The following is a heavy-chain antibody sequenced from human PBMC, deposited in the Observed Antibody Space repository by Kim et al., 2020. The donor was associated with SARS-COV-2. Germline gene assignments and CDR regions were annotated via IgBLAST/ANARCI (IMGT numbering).Heavy chain of an antibody. CDR3: ARLGIGSQSHY. V-gene: IGHV4-61*07. Sequence: TNDNPTLKSRVTISVDTSKNQFSLKRSSVTAADTAVYYCARLGIGSQSHYWGQGTLVTVSS. D-gene: IGHD2-21*01. CDR2: T. J-gene: IGHJ4*02.